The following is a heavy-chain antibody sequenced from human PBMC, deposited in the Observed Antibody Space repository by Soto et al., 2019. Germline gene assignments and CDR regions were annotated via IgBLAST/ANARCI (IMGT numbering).Heavy chain of an antibody. D-gene: IGHD6-13*01. CDR3: XRGRVDGIAAAGSYYYYGMDV. V-gene: IGHV1-69*01. CDR1: GGTFSSYA. J-gene: IGHJ6*02. CDR2: IIPIFGTA. Sequence: QVQLVQSGAEVKKPGSSVKVSCKASGGTFSSYAISWVRQAPGQGLEWMGGIIPIFGTANYAQKFQGRVTITADESTXXXXXXXXXXXXXXXXXXXXXRGRVDGIAAAGSYYYYGMDVWGQGTTVTVSS.